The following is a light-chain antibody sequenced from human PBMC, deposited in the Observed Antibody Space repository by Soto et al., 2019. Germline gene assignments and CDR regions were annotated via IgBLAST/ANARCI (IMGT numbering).Light chain of an antibody. J-gene: IGKJ4*01. Sequence: EIVMTQSPATLSVSPGERATLSCRASQSVSSNLVWYQQKPGQAPRLLIYGASTRATGIPARFSGSGSGTEFTLTISSRQSEDFAVYYCQQYLNWLTFGGGTKVEIK. V-gene: IGKV3-15*01. CDR2: GAS. CDR3: QQYLNWLT. CDR1: QSVSSN.